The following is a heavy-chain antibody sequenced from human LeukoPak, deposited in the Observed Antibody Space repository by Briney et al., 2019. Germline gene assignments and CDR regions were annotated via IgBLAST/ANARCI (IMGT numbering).Heavy chain of an antibody. J-gene: IGHJ4*02. CDR2: ISGSSSYT. Sequence: PGGSLRLSCAASGFTFRSYSMNWVRQAPGKGLEWVSFISGSSSYTYYADSVKGRFTISRDNAKNSLYLQMNSLRAEDTAVYYCAAREDYWGQGTLVTVSS. CDR1: GFTFRSYS. D-gene: IGHD6-6*01. V-gene: IGHV3-21*01. CDR3: AAREDY.